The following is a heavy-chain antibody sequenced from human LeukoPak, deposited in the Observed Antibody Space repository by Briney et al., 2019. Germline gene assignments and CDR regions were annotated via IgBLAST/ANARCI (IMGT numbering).Heavy chain of an antibody. J-gene: IGHJ4*02. Sequence: SETLSLTCTVSGGSISSGGYYWSWIRQHPGKGLEWIGYIYYSGSTYYNPSLKSRVIISVDTSKNQFSLKLSSVTAADTAVYYCARDRGYSSSWYEWDYWGQGTLVTVSS. V-gene: IGHV4-31*03. CDR3: ARDRGYSSSWYEWDY. CDR2: IYYSGST. CDR1: GGSISSGGYY. D-gene: IGHD6-13*01.